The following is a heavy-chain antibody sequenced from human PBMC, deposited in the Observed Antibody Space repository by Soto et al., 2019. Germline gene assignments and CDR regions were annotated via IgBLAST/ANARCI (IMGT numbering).Heavy chain of an antibody. D-gene: IGHD4-17*01. CDR2: IISILGIA. Sequence: QVQLVQSGAEVKKPGSSVKVSCKASGGTFSSYTISWVRQAPGQGREWMGRIISILGIANYAQKVQGRVTIAADKSTSTAYMELSSLRSEDTAVYYGAISDYGDYEFDYWGQGTLVTVSS. J-gene: IGHJ4*02. CDR3: AISDYGDYEFDY. CDR1: GGTFSSYT. V-gene: IGHV1-69*02.